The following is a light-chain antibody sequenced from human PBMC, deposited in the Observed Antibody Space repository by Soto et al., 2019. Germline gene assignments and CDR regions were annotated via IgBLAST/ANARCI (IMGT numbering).Light chain of an antibody. V-gene: IGLV2-18*02. J-gene: IGLJ1*01. CDR1: SSDVGGYHR. CDR3: SSYASTNNVYV. CDR2: EVS. Sequence: QSALTQPPSVSGSPGHSVTISCTGTSSDVGGYHRVSWYQQLPVTAPKLMIYEVSNRPSGVPDRFSGSKSGNTASLTISGLQAEDEADYYCSSYASTNNVYVFGPGTKLTVL.